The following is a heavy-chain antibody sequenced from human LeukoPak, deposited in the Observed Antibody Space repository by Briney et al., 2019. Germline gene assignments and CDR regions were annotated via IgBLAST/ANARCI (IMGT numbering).Heavy chain of an antibody. CDR1: GFTFSTYN. D-gene: IGHD1-26*01. V-gene: IGHV3-48*01. Sequence: GGSLRLSCAASGFTFSTYNLNWVRQAAGKGLEWVSYISSGSGSIYADSVKGRFTISRDNAKNSLYLQMNSLRAEDTAVYYCARAPRGELLYAFDIWGQGTMVTVSS. CDR3: ARAPRGELLYAFDI. CDR2: ISSGSGSI. J-gene: IGHJ3*02.